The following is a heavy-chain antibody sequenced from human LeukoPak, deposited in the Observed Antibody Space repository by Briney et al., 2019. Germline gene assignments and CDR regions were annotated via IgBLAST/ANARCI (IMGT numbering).Heavy chain of an antibody. V-gene: IGHV4-39*01. Sequence: SETLSLTCTVSGGSIRSSYYYWGWIRQPPGKGLEWIGSIYDSGSTYYNPSLKSRVTISVDTSKNQFSLKLNSVTAADTAVYYCARVLAGLGPSFDYWGQGTLVTVSS. D-gene: IGHD3-10*01. CDR2: IYDSGST. CDR3: ARVLAGLGPSFDY. CDR1: GGSIRSSYYY. J-gene: IGHJ4*02.